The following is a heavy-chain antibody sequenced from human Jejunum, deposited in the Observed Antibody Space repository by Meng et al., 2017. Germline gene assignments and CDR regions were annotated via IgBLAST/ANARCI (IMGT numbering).Heavy chain of an antibody. J-gene: IGHJ4*02. Sequence: QVQVVESGGGVVQPGGSLRLSCAAPGFTFSSYYMHWVRQAPGKGLEWVAVILYDGSKTYYADAVKGRFTISRDNSKNTLYLQMNSLRPEDTAAYYCAKDGQWPDRLDYWGLGTLVTVSS. CDR2: ILYDGSKT. CDR1: GFTFSSYY. CDR3: AKDGQWPDRLDY. D-gene: IGHD6-19*01. V-gene: IGHV3-30*18.